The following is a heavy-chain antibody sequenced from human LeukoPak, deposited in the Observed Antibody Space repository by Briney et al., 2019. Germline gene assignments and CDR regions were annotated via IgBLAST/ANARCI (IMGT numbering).Heavy chain of an antibody. V-gene: IGHV4-39*01. CDR2: IYYSGST. CDR3: ARGQYTSSWYFIPDAFAI. Sequence: SETLSLTCTVSGGSISSSSYYWGWIRQPPGKGLEWIGSIYYSGSTYYNPSLKSRVTISVDTSKNQFSLKLSSVTAADTAAYYCARGQYTSSWYFIPDAFAIWGQGTMVTVSS. J-gene: IGHJ3*02. CDR1: GGSISSSSYY. D-gene: IGHD6-13*01.